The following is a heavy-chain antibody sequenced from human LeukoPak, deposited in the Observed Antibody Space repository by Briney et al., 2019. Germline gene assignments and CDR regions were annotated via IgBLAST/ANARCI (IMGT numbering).Heavy chain of an antibody. D-gene: IGHD5-18*01. Sequence: PGGSLRLSCAASGFTFSSYWMHWVRQAPGKGLVCVSRINSDGSSTSYADSVKGRFTISRDNAKNTLYLQMNSLRAEDTAVYYCARGDGYSYGYIDYWGQGTLVTVSS. CDR1: GFTFSSYW. CDR3: ARGDGYSYGYIDY. J-gene: IGHJ4*02. V-gene: IGHV3-74*01. CDR2: INSDGSST.